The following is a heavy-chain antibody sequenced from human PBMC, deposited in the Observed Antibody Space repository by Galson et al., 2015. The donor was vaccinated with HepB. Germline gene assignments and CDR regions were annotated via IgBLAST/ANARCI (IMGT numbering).Heavy chain of an antibody. CDR3: VKDIGNDSNQY. CDR1: GFTFDDYA. J-gene: IGHJ1*01. D-gene: IGHD3-22*01. CDR2: ISWNSGSI. V-gene: IGHV3-9*01. Sequence: SLRLSCAASGFTFDDYAMHWVRQAPGKGLEWVSGISWNSGSIDYADSVKGRFTISRDNAKSSLYLQMNSLRPEDSAFYYCVKDIGNDSNQYWGQGTLVTVSS.